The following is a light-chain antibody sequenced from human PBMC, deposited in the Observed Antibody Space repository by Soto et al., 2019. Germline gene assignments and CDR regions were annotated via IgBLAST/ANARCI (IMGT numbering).Light chain of an antibody. CDR3: QQYGSSPIT. Sequence: EIVMTQSPATLSVSPGERATLSCRASQSVSNDFLAWYQQKPGQAPRLLIYGASSRATGIPDRFSGSGSGTDFTLTISRLEPEDFAVYYRQQYGSSPITFGQGTRLEIK. CDR2: GAS. J-gene: IGKJ5*01. CDR1: QSVSNDF. V-gene: IGKV3-20*01.